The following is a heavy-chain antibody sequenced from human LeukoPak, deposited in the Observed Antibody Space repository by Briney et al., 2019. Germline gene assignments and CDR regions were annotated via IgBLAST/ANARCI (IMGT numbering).Heavy chain of an antibody. CDR2: INPSGGST. J-gene: IGHJ3*02. V-gene: IGHV1-46*01. D-gene: IGHD2-15*01. CDR3: ASRRERVDGINAFDI. Sequence: PWASVKVSCKASGYTVTSYYMHWVRQAPGQGLEWMGIINPSGGSTSYAQKFQGRVTMTRDMSTSTVYMELSSLRSEDTAVYYCASRRERVDGINAFDIWGQGTMVTVSS. CDR1: GYTVTSYY.